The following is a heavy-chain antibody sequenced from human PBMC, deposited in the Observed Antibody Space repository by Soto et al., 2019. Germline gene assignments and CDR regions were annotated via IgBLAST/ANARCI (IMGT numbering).Heavy chain of an antibody. CDR2: ISAYNGNT. J-gene: IGHJ4*02. V-gene: IGHV1-18*01. CDR3: ARDGPIYDFWSGYYNLFDY. CDR1: GYTFTSYG. D-gene: IGHD3-3*01. Sequence: QVQLVQSGAEVKKPGASVKVSCKASGYTFTSYGISWVRQAPGQGLEWMGWISAYNGNTNYAQKLQGRVTMTTDTSTSPAYMELRSLRSDDTAVYYCARDGPIYDFWSGYYNLFDYWGQGTLVTVSS.